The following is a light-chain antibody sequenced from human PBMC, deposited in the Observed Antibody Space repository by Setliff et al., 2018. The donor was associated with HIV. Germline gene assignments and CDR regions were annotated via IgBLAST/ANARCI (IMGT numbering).Light chain of an antibody. J-gene: IGLJ1*01. CDR1: SSDVGSYNL. Sequence: QSALTQPASVSGSPGQSITISCTGTSSDVGSYNLVSWYQQHPGKAPKLMIYEVSKRPSGVSYRFSGSKSGNTASLTISGLQAEDEADYYCCSYAGSSTLDYVFGTGTKVTVL. CDR3: CSYAGSSTLDYV. CDR2: EVS. V-gene: IGLV2-23*02.